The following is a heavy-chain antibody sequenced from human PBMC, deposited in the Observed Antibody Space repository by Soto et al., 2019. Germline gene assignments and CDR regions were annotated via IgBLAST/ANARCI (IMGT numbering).Heavy chain of an antibody. V-gene: IGHV5-51*01. Sequence: GESLKISCKGSGYSFTSYWIGWVRQMPGKGLEWMGIIYPGDSDTRYSPSFQGQVTISADKSISTAYLQWSSLKASDTAMYYCARDSYRARYYYYGMDVWGQGTTVTVSS. CDR1: GYSFTSYW. CDR3: ARDSYRARYYYYGMDV. CDR2: IYPGDSDT. D-gene: IGHD2-2*02. J-gene: IGHJ6*02.